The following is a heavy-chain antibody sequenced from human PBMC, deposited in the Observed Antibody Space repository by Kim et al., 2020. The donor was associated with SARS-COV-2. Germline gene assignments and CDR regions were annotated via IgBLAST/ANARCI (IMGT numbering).Heavy chain of an antibody. CDR2: IIPLFRTA. D-gene: IGHD1-26*01. CDR1: GGAFSYYG. J-gene: IGHJ3*02. V-gene: IGHV1-69*05. Sequence: SVKVSCKASGGAFSYYGISWLRQAPGQGLEWVGGIIPLFRTANYAQNFQGRVSITKDESTRTAFMELSSLTSEDTAVYYCARDGISGTTNPIEAFDIWG. CDR3: ARDGISGTTNPIEAFDI.